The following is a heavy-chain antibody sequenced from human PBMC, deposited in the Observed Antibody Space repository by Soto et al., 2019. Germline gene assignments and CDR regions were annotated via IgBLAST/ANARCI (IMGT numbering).Heavy chain of an antibody. CDR2: IYWAEDK. CDR3: AHSELLWAHDAFDI. CDR1: GFSLSTSGVG. Sequence: QITLKESGPTLVKPTQTLTLTCTFSGFSLSTSGVGVGWIRQPPGKALEWLALIYWAEDKRYSPSLKSRLTITKDTSKNQVVLTMTNMDPVDTATYYCAHSELLWAHDAFDIWGQGTMVTVSS. D-gene: IGHD2-21*01. V-gene: IGHV2-5*02. J-gene: IGHJ3*02.